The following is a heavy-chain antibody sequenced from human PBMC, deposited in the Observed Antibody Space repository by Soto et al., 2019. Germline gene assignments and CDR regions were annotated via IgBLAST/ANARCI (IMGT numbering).Heavy chain of an antibody. CDR1: GFTFSDYG. V-gene: IGHV3-30*18. Sequence: LRLSCAVSGFTFSDYGMHWVRQAPGKGLEWVAVMSYAGTYKYYADSVKGRFTISRDLSGNTLFLQMNSLRLEDTAVYFCAKEMYPRTVLDSSSPWGDYRGQGTLVTVSS. J-gene: IGHJ4*02. CDR3: AKEMYPRTVLDSSSPWGDY. CDR2: MSYAGTYK. D-gene: IGHD6-6*01.